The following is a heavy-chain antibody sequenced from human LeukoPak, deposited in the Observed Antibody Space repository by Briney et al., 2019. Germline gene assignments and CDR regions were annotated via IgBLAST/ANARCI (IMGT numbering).Heavy chain of an antibody. CDR1: GFTFSSYG. D-gene: IGHD3-22*01. CDR3: ASSYYYDSSGFYY. J-gene: IGHJ4*02. Sequence: GGSLRLSCAASGFTFSSYGMHWVRQAPGKGLEWVAVIWYDGSNKYYADSVKGRFTISRDNSKNTLYLQMNSLRAEDTAVYYCASSYYYDSSGFYYWGQGTLVTVSS. V-gene: IGHV3-33*01. CDR2: IWYDGSNK.